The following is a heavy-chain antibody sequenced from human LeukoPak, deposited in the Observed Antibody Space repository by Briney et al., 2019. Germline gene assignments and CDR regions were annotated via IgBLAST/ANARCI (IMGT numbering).Heavy chain of an antibody. D-gene: IGHD3-10*01. CDR3: AKDGRVVRVFDY. CDR1: GFSFTSYA. CDR2: ITSNGGST. Sequence: GGSLRLSRAASGFSFTSYAMSWVRQAPGKGLEWVSTITSNGGSTDYADSVKGRFTISRDSSKNTLDLQMNSLRAEDTAGYYCAKDGRVVRVFDYWGQGTLVTVSS. V-gene: IGHV3-23*01. J-gene: IGHJ4*02.